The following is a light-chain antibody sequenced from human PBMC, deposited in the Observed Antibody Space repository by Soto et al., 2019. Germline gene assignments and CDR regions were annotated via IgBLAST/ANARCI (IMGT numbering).Light chain of an antibody. V-gene: IGKV3-20*01. CDR2: VAA. CDR3: QQYGSSPPRT. J-gene: IGKJ1*01. CDR1: QGVSSSS. Sequence: EIVLTQSPGTLSLSPGERATLSCRASQGVSSSSLAWYQQKPGQAPRLLIYVAASRATGIPDRFSGSGSGTDFTLTISRLEPEDFAVYYCQQYGSSPPRTFGQGTKVEIK.